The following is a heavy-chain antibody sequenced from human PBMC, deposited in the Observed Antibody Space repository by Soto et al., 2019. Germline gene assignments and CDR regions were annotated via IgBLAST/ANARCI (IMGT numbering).Heavy chain of an antibody. V-gene: IGHV1-69*12. CDR1: GGTFSSYA. CDR2: ILPIFGTA. Sequence: QVPLVQSGAEVKKPGSSVKVSCKASGGTFSSYAISWVRQAPGQGLGWMGGILPIFGTANYAQKFQGRITITADESTSTAYMELSSLRSEDTAVYYCAREGASSSWYGGFDYWGQGTLVTVSS. J-gene: IGHJ4*02. D-gene: IGHD6-13*01. CDR3: AREGASSSWYGGFDY.